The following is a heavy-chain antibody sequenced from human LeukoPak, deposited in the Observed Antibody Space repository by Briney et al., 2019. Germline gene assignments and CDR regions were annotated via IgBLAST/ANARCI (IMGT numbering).Heavy chain of an antibody. CDR1: GYTFTSYD. J-gene: IGHJ5*02. V-gene: IGHV1-2*02. Sequence: ASVKVSCKASGYTFTSYDINWVRQAPGQGLEWMGWINPNSGGTNYAQKFQGRVTMTRDTSISTAYMELSRLRSDDTAVYYCARDRGSGSYYLTWGQGTLVTVSS. D-gene: IGHD3-10*01. CDR3: ARDRGSGSYYLT. CDR2: INPNSGGT.